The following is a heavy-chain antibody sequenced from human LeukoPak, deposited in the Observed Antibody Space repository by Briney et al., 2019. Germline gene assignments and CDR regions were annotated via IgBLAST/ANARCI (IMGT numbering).Heavy chain of an antibody. CDR3: ATNGDYYDSSGYFDAFDI. Sequence: GGSLRLSCAASGFTFSSYEMNWVRQAPGKGLEWVSYISSSGSSIYYADSVKGRFTISRDNAKNSLYLQMNSLGAEDTAVDYCATNGDYYDSSGYFDAFDIWGQGTMVTVSS. V-gene: IGHV3-48*03. CDR1: GFTFSSYE. CDR2: ISSSGSSI. J-gene: IGHJ3*02. D-gene: IGHD3-22*01.